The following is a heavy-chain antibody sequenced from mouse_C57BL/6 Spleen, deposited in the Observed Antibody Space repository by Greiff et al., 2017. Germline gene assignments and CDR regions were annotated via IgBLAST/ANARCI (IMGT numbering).Heavy chain of an antibody. CDR1: GYTFTSYW. J-gene: IGHJ3*01. D-gene: IGHD5-1*01. V-gene: IGHV1-50*01. CDR3: ARDRGGGTSY. CDR2: IDPSDSYT. Sequence: VQLQQPGAELVKPGASVKLSCKASGYTFTSYWMQWVKQRPGQGLEWIGEIDPSDSYTNYNQKFKGKATLTVDTSSSTAYMQLSSLTSEDSAVYDCARDRGGGTSYWGQGTLVTVSA.